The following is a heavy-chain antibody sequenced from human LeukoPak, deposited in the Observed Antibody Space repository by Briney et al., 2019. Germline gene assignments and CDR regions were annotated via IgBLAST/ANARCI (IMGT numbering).Heavy chain of an antibody. CDR3: ARIYCSGGSCYFDY. V-gene: IGHV3-7*03. J-gene: IGHJ4*02. CDR1: GFTFSSYA. D-gene: IGHD2-15*01. Sequence: PGGSLRLSCAASGFTFSSYAMSWVRQAPGKGLEWVANIKQDGSEKYYVDSVKGRFTISRDNAKNSLYLQMNSLRAEDTAVYYCARIYCSGGSCYFDYWGQGTLVTVSS. CDR2: IKQDGSEK.